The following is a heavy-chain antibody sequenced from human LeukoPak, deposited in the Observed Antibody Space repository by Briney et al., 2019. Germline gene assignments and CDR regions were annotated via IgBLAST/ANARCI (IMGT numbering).Heavy chain of an antibody. Sequence: PSETLSLTCTVSGGSISGYYWSGLGQPPGKGLEGMGCISYSATTKYNPSLKSRVTISVDTSKNQFSLKLSSMSAADTAVYYCVRDFDAWSAIDIWGQGTMVTVSS. J-gene: IGHJ3*02. CDR2: ISYSATT. D-gene: IGHD3-16*01. CDR3: VRDFDAWSAIDI. V-gene: IGHV4-59*01. CDR1: GGSISGYY.